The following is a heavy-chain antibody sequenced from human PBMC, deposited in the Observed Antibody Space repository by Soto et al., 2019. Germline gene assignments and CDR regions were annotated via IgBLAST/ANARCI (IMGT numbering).Heavy chain of an antibody. V-gene: IGHV3-30*09. CDR3: ASPTPYRDDSSGYYYC. Sequence: QVQLVESGGGVVQPGRSLRLSCAAYGFTFSTYAMHWVRQAPGKGLEWVAVISYDGSIKYYADSVKGRFAISRDNSKNTLFLQMNGLRTEDTAVYYCASPTPYRDDSSGYYYCWGQGTQVTV. CDR2: ISYDGSIK. D-gene: IGHD3-22*01. J-gene: IGHJ4*02. CDR1: GFTFSTYA.